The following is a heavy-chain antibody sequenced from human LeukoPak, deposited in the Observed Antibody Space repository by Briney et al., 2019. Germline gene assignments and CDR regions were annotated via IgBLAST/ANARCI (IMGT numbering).Heavy chain of an antibody. D-gene: IGHD3-22*01. V-gene: IGHV4-59*01. J-gene: IGHJ4*02. Sequence: SETLSLTCTVSGGSISSYYWSWIWQPPGKGLEWIGCIHYSGSTNYNPSLKSRVTISVDTSKNQFSLKLSSVTAADTAVYYCARVRDRSSYFYDLDYWGQGTLVIVSS. CDR3: ARVRDRSSYFYDLDY. CDR1: GGSISSYY. CDR2: IHYSGST.